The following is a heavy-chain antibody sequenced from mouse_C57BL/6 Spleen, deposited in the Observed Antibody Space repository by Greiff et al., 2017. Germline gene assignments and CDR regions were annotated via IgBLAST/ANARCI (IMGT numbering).Heavy chain of an antibody. Sequence: RVESGAELVKPGASVKLSCKASGYTFTEYTIHWVKQRSGQGLEWIGWFYPGSGSIKYNEKFKDKATLTADKSSSTVYMELSRLTSEDSAVYFCARHEEDDGYYLYAMDYWGQGTSVTVSS. CDR3: ARHEEDDGYYLYAMDY. CDR2: FYPGSGSI. D-gene: IGHD2-3*01. CDR1: GYTFTEYT. V-gene: IGHV1-62-2*01. J-gene: IGHJ4*01.